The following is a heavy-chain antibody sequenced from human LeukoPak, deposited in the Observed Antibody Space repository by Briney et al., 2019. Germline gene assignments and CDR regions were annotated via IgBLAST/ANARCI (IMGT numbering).Heavy chain of an antibody. Sequence: SVKVSCKASGGTFSNYAINWGRQAPGQGLERMGGIIPIFGTANYAQKFQGRDTITTDESTSTAYMELGSLRSEDTAVYYCAMGGTILHCDYYYSMDVWGKGTTVTVSS. V-gene: IGHV1-69*05. J-gene: IGHJ6*03. CDR3: AMGGTILHCDYYYSMDV. D-gene: IGHD6-19*01. CDR1: GGTFSNYA. CDR2: IIPIFGTA.